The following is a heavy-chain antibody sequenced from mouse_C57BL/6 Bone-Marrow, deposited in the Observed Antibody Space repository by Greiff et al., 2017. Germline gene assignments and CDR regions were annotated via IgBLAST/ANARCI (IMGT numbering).Heavy chain of an antibody. J-gene: IGHJ4*01. Sequence: EVQLQQSGPELVKPGASVKMSCKASGYTFTDYNMHWVKQSHGKSLEWIGYINPNNGGTSYNQKFKGKATLTVNKSSSTAYMELRSLTSEDSAVYYCARPPYYSNPYYYAMDYWGQGTSVTVSS. CDR3: ARPPYYSNPYYYAMDY. CDR2: INPNNGGT. V-gene: IGHV1-22*01. D-gene: IGHD2-5*01. CDR1: GYTFTDYN.